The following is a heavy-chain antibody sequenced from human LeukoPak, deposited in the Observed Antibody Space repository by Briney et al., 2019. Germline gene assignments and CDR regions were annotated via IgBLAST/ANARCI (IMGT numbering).Heavy chain of an antibody. D-gene: IGHD6-19*01. CDR2: FSSSGSTI. Sequence: PGGPQRLPCTASGFTFSRYQVLCVRRARGKGREGLSYFSSSGSTIDYADTVKGRFTISRDNAKNSLYLQMNSLRAEDTAVYYCARGSDRVAVAGPGDYWGQGTLVTVSS. CDR3: ARGSDRVAVAGPGDY. J-gene: IGHJ4*02. V-gene: IGHV3-48*03. CDR1: GFTFSRYQ.